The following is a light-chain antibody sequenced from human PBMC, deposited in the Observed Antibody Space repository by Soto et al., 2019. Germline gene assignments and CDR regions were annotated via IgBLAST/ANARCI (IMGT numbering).Light chain of an antibody. Sequence: QSVLTQPASVSGSPGQSITISCTGTSSDVGGCNYVSWYQQHPGKAPKLMIYEVSNRPSGVSNRFSGSKSGNTASLTISGLQAEDEADYYCSSYTSSSTDVFGTGTKLTVL. CDR1: SSDVGGCNY. CDR3: SSYTSSSTDV. CDR2: EVS. J-gene: IGLJ1*01. V-gene: IGLV2-14*01.